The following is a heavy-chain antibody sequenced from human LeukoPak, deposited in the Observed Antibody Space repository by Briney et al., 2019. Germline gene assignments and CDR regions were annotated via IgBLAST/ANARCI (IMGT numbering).Heavy chain of an antibody. J-gene: IGHJ4*02. CDR1: GFTFSSYW. CDR3: ARARPYCSGGSCQAKYYLDY. V-gene: IGHV3-7*01. D-gene: IGHD2-15*01. Sequence: GGSLRLSCAASGFTFSSYWMSWVRQAPGKGLEWVANIKQDGSEKYYVDSVKGRFTISRDNAKNSLYLQMNSLRAEDTAVYYCARARPYCSGGSCQAKYYLDYWGQGTLVTVSS. CDR2: IKQDGSEK.